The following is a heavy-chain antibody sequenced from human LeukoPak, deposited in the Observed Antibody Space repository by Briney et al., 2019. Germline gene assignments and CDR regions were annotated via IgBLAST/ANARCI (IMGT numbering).Heavy chain of an antibody. V-gene: IGHV3-53*05. Sequence: GGSLRLSCAASGFTVSSNYMSWVRQAPGKGLEWVSVIYSGGSTYYADSVKGRFTISRDNSKNTLYLQMNSLRAEDTAVYYCAKDPYNWNLLDYWGQGTLVTVSS. CDR2: IYSGGST. CDR3: AKDPYNWNLLDY. CDR1: GFTVSSNY. J-gene: IGHJ4*02. D-gene: IGHD1-20*01.